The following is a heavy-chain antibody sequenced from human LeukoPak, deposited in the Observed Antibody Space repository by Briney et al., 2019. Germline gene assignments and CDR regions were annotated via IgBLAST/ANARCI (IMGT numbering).Heavy chain of an antibody. CDR1: GFTFSSYS. V-gene: IGHV3-21*01. J-gene: IGHJ6*03. CDR2: ISSSSSYI. Sequence: PGGSLRLSCAASGFTFSSYSMNWVRQAPGKGLEWVSSISSSSSYIYYADSVKGRFTISRDNAKNTLYLQMNSLRAEDTAVYYCARDAQNSGSYLSKYYYMDVWGKGTTVTVSS. D-gene: IGHD1-26*01. CDR3: ARDAQNSGSYLSKYYYMDV.